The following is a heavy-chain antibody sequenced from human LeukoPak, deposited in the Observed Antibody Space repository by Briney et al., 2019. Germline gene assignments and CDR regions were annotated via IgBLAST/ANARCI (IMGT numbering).Heavy chain of an antibody. CDR1: GGSISNYY. CDR3: ARGLNGVWFDP. J-gene: IGHJ5*02. Sequence: PSETLSLTCTVSGGSISNYYWSWIRQPPGKGLEWMGFIYHTGSTNYNPFLKSRVTISLDTSKSQLSLNLSSVTAADTAVYYCARGLNGVWFDPWGQGALVTVSS. V-gene: IGHV4-59*01. D-gene: IGHD2-8*01. CDR2: IYHTGST.